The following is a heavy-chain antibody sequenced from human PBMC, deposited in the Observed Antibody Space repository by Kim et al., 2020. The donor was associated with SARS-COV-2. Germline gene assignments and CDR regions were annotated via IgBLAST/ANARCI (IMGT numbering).Heavy chain of an antibody. V-gene: IGHV3-30*01. CDR3: ARDEGATSSYYYGMDV. Sequence: SVRGRFTISRDNSKDTLFLQMTSLRAEDTAVYYCARDEGATSSYYYGMDVWGQGTTVTVSS. D-gene: IGHD1-26*01. J-gene: IGHJ6*02.